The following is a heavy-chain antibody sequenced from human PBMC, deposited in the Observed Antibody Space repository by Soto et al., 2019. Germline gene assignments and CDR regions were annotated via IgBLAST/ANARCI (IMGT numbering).Heavy chain of an antibody. CDR1: GFTFSSYA. Sequence: GGSLRLSCAASGFTFSSYAMSWVRQAPGKGLEWVSAISGSGGSTYYADSVKGRFTISRDNSKNTLYLQMNSLRAEDTAVYYCAKAPFVVIEVVEYFQHWGQGTLVTVSS. V-gene: IGHV3-23*01. CDR3: AKAPFVVIEVVEYFQH. J-gene: IGHJ1*01. CDR2: ISGSGGST. D-gene: IGHD2-15*01.